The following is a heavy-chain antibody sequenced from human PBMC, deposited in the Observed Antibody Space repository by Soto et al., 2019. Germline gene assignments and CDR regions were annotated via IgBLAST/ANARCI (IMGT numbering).Heavy chain of an antibody. CDR1: GGSFSGYY. J-gene: IGHJ6*03. D-gene: IGHD3-10*01. CDR3: AMLEGSGRGYYMDV. V-gene: IGHV4-34*01. Sequence: SETLSLTCAVYGGSFSGYYWSWIRQPPGKGLEWIGEINHSGSTNYNPSLKSRVTISVDTSKNQFYLKLSSVTAADTAVYYCAMLEGSGRGYYMDVWGKGTTVTVSS. CDR2: INHSGST.